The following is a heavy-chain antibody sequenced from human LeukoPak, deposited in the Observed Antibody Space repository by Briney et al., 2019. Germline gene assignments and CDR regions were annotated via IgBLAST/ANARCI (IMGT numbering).Heavy chain of an antibody. CDR2: ISGSGGST. CDR3: AKYPDIVVVVSATYFDY. V-gene: IGHV3-23*01. J-gene: IGHJ4*02. D-gene: IGHD2-15*01. CDR1: GFTFSNYA. Sequence: PGGSLRLSCAASGFTFSNYAMSWVRQAPGKGLEWVSAISGSGGSTYYADSVKGRFTISRDNSKNTLCLQMNSLRAEDTAVYYRAKYPDIVVVVSATYFDYWGQGTLVTVSS.